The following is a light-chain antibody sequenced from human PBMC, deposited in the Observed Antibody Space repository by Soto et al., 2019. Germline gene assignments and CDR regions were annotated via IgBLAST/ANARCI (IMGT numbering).Light chain of an antibody. Sequence: QAVVTQEPSLTVSPGGTVTLTCGSSTGAVTSGHFPNWFQQKPGQAPRTLIYDTTNTHSWTPARFSGSLLGDKAALTLSGAQPEDGAEYYCLHSYSGVRVFGGGTKLTVL. J-gene: IGLJ2*01. V-gene: IGLV7-46*01. CDR2: DTT. CDR3: LHSYSGVRV. CDR1: TGAVTSGHF.